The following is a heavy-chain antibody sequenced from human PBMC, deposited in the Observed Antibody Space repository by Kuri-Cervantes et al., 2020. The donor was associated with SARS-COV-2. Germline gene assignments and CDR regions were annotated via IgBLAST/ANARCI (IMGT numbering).Heavy chain of an antibody. J-gene: IGHJ4*02. CDR3: TTDQTRGWYYDFWSVTPIDY. Sequence: GGSLRLSCAASGFTFSSYAMHWVRQAPGKGLEWVAVISYDGSNKYYADSVKGRFTISRDNSKNTLYLQMNSLKTEDTAVYYCTTDQTRGWYYDFWSVTPIDYWGQGTLVTVSS. CDR2: ISYDGSNK. CDR1: GFTFSSYA. D-gene: IGHD3-3*01. V-gene: IGHV3-30-3*01.